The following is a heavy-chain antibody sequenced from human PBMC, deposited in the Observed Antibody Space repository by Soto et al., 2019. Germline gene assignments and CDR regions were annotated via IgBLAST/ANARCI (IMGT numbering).Heavy chain of an antibody. J-gene: IGHJ6*03. D-gene: IGHD1-26*01. CDR1: GFSFSDYY. Sequence: QVQLVESGGGLVKPGGSLRLSYAASGFSFSDYYMSWIRQAPGKGLEWVSLISTSGSSTDYADSVKGRFTISRDNAKNSLSLQMNSLRAEDTAVYYCANLAKNYYHYMDVWGKGTTVTVSS. CDR2: ISTSGSST. CDR3: ANLAKNYYHYMDV. V-gene: IGHV3-11*01.